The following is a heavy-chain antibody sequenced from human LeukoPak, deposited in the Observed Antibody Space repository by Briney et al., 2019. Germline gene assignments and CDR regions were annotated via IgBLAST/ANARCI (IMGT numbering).Heavy chain of an antibody. J-gene: IGHJ4*02. CDR3: ARDSSFLGMGY. CDR2: IKQDGSEK. Sequence: GGSLRLSCAASGFAFSSYWMSWVRQAPGKGLEWVANIKQDGSEKYYVDSVKGRFTISRDNAKNSLYLQMNSLRVEDTAVYYCARDSSFLGMGYWGQGTLVTVSS. CDR1: GFAFSSYW. V-gene: IGHV3-7*01. D-gene: IGHD7-27*01.